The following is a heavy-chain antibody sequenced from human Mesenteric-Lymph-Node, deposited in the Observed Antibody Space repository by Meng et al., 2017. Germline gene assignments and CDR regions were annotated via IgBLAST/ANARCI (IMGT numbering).Heavy chain of an antibody. CDR3: ARGYYDSSGYGYWYFDL. CDR1: GCSISSGAYY. CDR2: IYYSGST. D-gene: IGHD3-22*01. V-gene: IGHV4-30-4*01. J-gene: IGHJ2*01. Sequence: QESCQGLVQTCQALFPTCPVSGCSISSGAYYWSWIRQPTGKGLEWIGYIYYSGSTYYNPSLKSRFTISVDTSKNQFSLKVSSVTAADTAVYYCARGYYDSSGYGYWYFDLWGRGTLVTVSS.